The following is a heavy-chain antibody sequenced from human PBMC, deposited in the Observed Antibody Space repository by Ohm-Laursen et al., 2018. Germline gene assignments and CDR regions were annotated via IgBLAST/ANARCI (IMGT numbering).Heavy chain of an antibody. CDR2: IYYSGST. CDR3: ARVEPSYCSGGSCSSFFDY. Sequence: SETLSLTCTVSGGSISSYYWSWIRQPPGKGLEWIGYIYYSGSTNYNPSLKSRVTISVDTSKNQFSLKLSSVTAADTAVYYCARVEPSYCSGGSCSSFFDYWGQGTLVTVSS. D-gene: IGHD2-15*01. V-gene: IGHV4-59*01. CDR1: GGSISSYY. J-gene: IGHJ4*02.